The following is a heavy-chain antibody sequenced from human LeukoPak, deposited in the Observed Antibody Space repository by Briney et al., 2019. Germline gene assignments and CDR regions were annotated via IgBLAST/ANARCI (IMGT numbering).Heavy chain of an antibody. J-gene: IGHJ3*02. CDR3: ARDHSSGSYYAFDI. Sequence: GGSLRLSCAASGFTFSSYSMNWVRQAPGKGLEWVSYISSSSSTIYYADSVKGRFTIFRDNAKNSLYLQMNSLRAEDTAVYYCARDHSSGSYYAFDIWGQGTMVTVSS. V-gene: IGHV3-48*01. D-gene: IGHD3-10*01. CDR2: ISSSSSTI. CDR1: GFTFSSYS.